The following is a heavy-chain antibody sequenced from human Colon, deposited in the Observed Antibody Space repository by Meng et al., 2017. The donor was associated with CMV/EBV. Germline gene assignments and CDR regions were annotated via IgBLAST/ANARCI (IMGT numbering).Heavy chain of an antibody. Sequence: GESLKISCTASGFSFRRYWMSWVRQAPGKGLEWLANIKEDGSERYYVDSVKGRFTISRDNAENSLFLQMSSLRVEDTAVYYCARRYCSSTSCPFDYWGQGTLVTVSS. CDR2: IKEDGSER. D-gene: IGHD2-2*01. V-gene: IGHV3-7*01. CDR3: ARRYCSSTSCPFDY. CDR1: GFSFRRYW. J-gene: IGHJ4*02.